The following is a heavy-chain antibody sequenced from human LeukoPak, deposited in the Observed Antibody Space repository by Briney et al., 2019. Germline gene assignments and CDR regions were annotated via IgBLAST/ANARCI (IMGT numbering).Heavy chain of an antibody. V-gene: IGHV3-74*01. CDR2: INSDGSST. CDR3: ARDLGQYYDTSDNWFDP. CDR1: GFTFSSYW. Sequence: GGSLRLSCAASGFTFSSYWMHWVRQAPGKGLVWVSRINSDGSSTSYADSVKGRFTISRDNAKNTLNLQTNSLRAEDTAVYYCARDLGQYYDTSDNWFDPWGQGTLVTVSS. J-gene: IGHJ5*02. D-gene: IGHD3-22*01.